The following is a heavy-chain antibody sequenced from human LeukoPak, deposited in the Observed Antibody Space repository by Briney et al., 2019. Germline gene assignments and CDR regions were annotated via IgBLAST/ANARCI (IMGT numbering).Heavy chain of an antibody. D-gene: IGHD2-15*01. Sequence: ASVKVSCKVSGNTLTDLSIHWVRQAPEKGLDWMGGFDPEDAEVIYAEKFQDRVTITEDPSTDTAYLELSSLRSEDTAVYYCAAEGQWSLVHCFNSWGQGTLVTVSS. V-gene: IGHV1-24*01. CDR2: FDPEDAEV. CDR1: GNTLTDLS. CDR3: AAEGQWSLVHCFNS. J-gene: IGHJ4*02.